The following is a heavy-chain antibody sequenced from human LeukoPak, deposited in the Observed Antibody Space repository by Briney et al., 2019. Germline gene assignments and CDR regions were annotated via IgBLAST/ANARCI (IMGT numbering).Heavy chain of an antibody. CDR1: GFTFSTYS. D-gene: IGHD4-23*01. V-gene: IGHV3-21*04. J-gene: IGHJ4*02. CDR2: ISSSSSYI. CDR3: ARDGGKRALDY. Sequence: GGSLRLSCAASGFTFSTYSMNWVRQAPGKGLEWVSSISSSSSYIHYADSVKGRFTISRDNAKNSLYLQMNSLRAEDTALYYCARDGGKRALDYWGQGTLVTVSS.